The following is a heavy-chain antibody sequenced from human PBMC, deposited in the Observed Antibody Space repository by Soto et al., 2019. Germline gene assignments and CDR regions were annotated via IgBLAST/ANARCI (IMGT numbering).Heavy chain of an antibody. D-gene: IGHD2-2*01. Sequence: GASVKVSYKASGYTFTGYYMHWVRQAPGQGLEWMGWINPNSGGTNYAQKFQGWVTMTRDTSISTAYMELSRLRSDDTAVYYCARAMSQFVGAFDIWGQGTMVTVSS. CDR1: GYTFTGYY. CDR3: ARAMSQFVGAFDI. J-gene: IGHJ3*02. V-gene: IGHV1-2*04. CDR2: INPNSGGT.